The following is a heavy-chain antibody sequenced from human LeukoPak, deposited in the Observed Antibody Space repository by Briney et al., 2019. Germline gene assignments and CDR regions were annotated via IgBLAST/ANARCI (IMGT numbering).Heavy chain of an antibody. CDR3: ARRGRVGYFDY. J-gene: IGHJ4*02. CDR2: IYYSGST. V-gene: IGHV4-59*08. CDR1: GGSISSYY. Sequence: SETLSLTCTVSGGSISSYYWSWIWQPPGKGLEWIGYIYYSGSTNYNPSLKSRVTISVDTSKNQFSLKLSSVTAADTAVYYCARRGRVGYFDYWGQGTLVTVSS. D-gene: IGHD3-10*01.